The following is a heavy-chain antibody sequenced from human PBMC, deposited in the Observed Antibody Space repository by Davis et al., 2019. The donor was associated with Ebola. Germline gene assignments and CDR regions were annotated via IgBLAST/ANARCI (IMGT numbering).Heavy chain of an antibody. V-gene: IGHV3-48*01. CDR2: ISSSSSTI. J-gene: IGHJ4*02. D-gene: IGHD6-13*01. CDR3: AREGPYSSSWYFDY. Sequence: GKSLKISCAASGFTFSSYWMSWVRQAPGKGLEWVSYISSSSSTIYYADSVKGRFTISRDNAKNSLYLQMNSLRAEDTAVYYCAREGPYSSSWYFDYWGQGTLVTVSS. CDR1: GFTFSSYW.